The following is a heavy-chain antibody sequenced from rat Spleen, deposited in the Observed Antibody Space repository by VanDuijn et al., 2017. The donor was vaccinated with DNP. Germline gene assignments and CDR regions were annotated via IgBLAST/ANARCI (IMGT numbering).Heavy chain of an antibody. Sequence: EVQLVESGGGLVQPGRSLKLSCAASGFTFSHYDMAWVRQAPTKGLEWVASISSDGSHTYYRDSVKGRFTISRDNAKSSLFLQMDSLRSEDTATYYCTTLITFMSGWSQGTSVTVSS. V-gene: IGHV5-20*01. CDR3: TTLITFMSG. CDR1: GFTFSHYD. D-gene: IGHD1-1*01. CDR2: ISSDGSHT. J-gene: IGHJ4*01.